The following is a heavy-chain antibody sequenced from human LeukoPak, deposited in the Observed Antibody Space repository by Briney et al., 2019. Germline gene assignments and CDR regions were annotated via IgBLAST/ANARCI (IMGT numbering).Heavy chain of an antibody. CDR3: TKERVTSDGEPFDS. CDR1: QFTFSNYA. CDR2: ISGSGNTT. V-gene: IGHV3-23*01. D-gene: IGHD2-2*01. J-gene: IGHJ4*02. Sequence: GGSLRLSCAASQFTFSNYAMSWVRQAPGKGLEWVSAISGSGNTTYFGDSVKGRFTISRDNSKNTLYLQLNSLGAEDTAVYYCTKERVTSDGEPFDSWGPGTLVTVSS.